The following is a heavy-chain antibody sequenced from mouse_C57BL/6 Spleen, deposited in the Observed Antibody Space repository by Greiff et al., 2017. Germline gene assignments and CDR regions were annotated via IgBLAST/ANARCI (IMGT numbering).Heavy chain of an antibody. Sequence: VQLQQSGAELVKPGASVKISCKASGYAFSSYWMNWVKQRPGKGLEWIGQIYPGDGGTNYNGKFKGKATLTADKSSSTAYMQLSSLTSEDPAVYFCARCDTTVVATNYVDYWGQGTTLTVSS. CDR2: IYPGDGGT. V-gene: IGHV1-80*01. CDR1: GYAFSSYW. CDR3: ARCDTTVVATNYVDY. J-gene: IGHJ2*01. D-gene: IGHD1-1*01.